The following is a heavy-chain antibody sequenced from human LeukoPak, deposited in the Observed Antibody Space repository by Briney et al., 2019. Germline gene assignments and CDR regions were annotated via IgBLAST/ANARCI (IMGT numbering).Heavy chain of an antibody. CDR3: AREMGSSSYVLDV. J-gene: IGHJ3*01. Sequence: GGSLRLSCAASGFTFSDYWMHWVRQAPGKGLMWVSRTNKEGTGTTYADSVRGRFTFSRDNAKNTLLLQVNSLRAEDTGVYYCAREMGSSSYVLDVWGQGTMVTVSS. CDR1: GFTFSDYW. V-gene: IGHV3-74*01. D-gene: IGHD2-2*01. CDR2: TNKEGTGT.